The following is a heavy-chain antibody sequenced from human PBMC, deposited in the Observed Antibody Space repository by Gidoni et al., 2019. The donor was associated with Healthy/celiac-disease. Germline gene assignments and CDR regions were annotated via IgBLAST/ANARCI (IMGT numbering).Heavy chain of an antibody. V-gene: IGHV4-39*01. Sequence: QLQLQESGPGLVKPSETLSLTCTVSGGSISSSSYYWGWIRQPPGKGLEWIGSIYYSGSTYYNPSLKSRVTISVDTSKNQFSLKLSSVTAADTAVYYCARHGYRSPSYYFDYWGQGTLVTVSS. CDR2: IYYSGST. CDR3: ARHGYRSPSYYFDY. J-gene: IGHJ4*02. D-gene: IGHD5-18*01. CDR1: GGSISSSSYY.